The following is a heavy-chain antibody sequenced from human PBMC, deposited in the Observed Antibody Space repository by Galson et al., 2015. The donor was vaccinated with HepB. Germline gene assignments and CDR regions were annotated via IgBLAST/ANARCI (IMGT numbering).Heavy chain of an antibody. CDR3: ARAKYSGYDGNWFDP. CDR1: GYTFTGYY. CDR2: INPNSGGT. J-gene: IGHJ5*02. V-gene: IGHV1-2*02. D-gene: IGHD5-12*01. Sequence: SVKVSCKASGYTFTGYYMHWVRQAPGQGLEWMGWINPNSGGTNYAQKFQGRVTMTRDTSISTAYMELSRLRSDDTAVYYCARAKYSGYDGNWFDPWGQGTLVTVSS.